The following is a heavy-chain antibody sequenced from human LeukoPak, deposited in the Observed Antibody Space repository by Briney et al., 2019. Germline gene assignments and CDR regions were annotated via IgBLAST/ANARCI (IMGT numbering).Heavy chain of an antibody. D-gene: IGHD5-12*01. Sequence: SETLSLTCTVSGGSISSSSYYWGWIRQPPGKGLEWIGSIYYSGSTYYNPSLKSRVTISVDTSKNQFSLKLSSVTAADTAVYYCARENSGYDSWGWFDPWGQGTLVTVSS. CDR2: IYYSGST. V-gene: IGHV4-39*07. CDR1: GGSISSSSYY. CDR3: ARENSGYDSWGWFDP. J-gene: IGHJ5*02.